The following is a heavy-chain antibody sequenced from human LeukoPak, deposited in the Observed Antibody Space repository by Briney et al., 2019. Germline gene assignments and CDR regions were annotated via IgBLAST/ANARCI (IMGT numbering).Heavy chain of an antibody. V-gene: IGHV3-23*01. CDR2: ISVSGDST. CDR3: AKSAWIQIWLFHY. D-gene: IGHD5-18*01. CDR1: GFTFTSYP. Sequence: GGSLRLSCAASGFTFTSYPLTWVRQAPGKGLEWVSAISVSGDSTYYADPVQGRFTISRDNSKNTLYLQMNSLRPEDTAVYYCAKSAWIQIWLFHYWGQGTLVTVSS. J-gene: IGHJ4*02.